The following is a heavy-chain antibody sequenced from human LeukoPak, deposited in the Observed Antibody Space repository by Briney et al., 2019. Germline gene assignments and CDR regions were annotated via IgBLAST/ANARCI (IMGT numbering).Heavy chain of an antibody. J-gene: IGHJ3*02. V-gene: IGHV3-53*01. D-gene: IGHD1-1*01. CDR2: IYSGGST. Sequence: TGGSLRLSCAASGFTLSSYSMNWVRQAPGKGLEWVSVIYSGGSTYYADSVKGRFTISRDNSKNTLYLQMNSLRAEDTAVYYCASGEVLGAFDIWGQGTMVTVSS. CDR1: GFTLSSYS. CDR3: ASGEVLGAFDI.